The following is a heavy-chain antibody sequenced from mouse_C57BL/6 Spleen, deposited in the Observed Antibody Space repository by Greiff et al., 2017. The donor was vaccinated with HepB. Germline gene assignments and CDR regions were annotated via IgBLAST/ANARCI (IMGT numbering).Heavy chain of an antibody. J-gene: IGHJ1*03. CDR3: ARSNFGYFDV. Sequence: QVQLKQPGAELVKPGASVKLSCKASGYTFTSYWMHWVKQRPGRGLEWIGRTDPNSGGTKYNEKFKSKATLTVDKPSSTACMQLSSLTSEDSAVYYCARSNFGYFDVWGTGTTVTVSS. CDR1: GYTFTSYW. CDR2: TDPNSGGT. V-gene: IGHV1-72*01.